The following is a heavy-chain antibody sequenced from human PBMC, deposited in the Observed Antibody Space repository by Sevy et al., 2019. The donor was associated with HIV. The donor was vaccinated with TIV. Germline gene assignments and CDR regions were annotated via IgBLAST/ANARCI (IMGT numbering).Heavy chain of an antibody. D-gene: IGHD6-13*01. CDR1: GFTFSSYA. CDR2: ISGSGGST. CDR3: AKFLTRGVAAAIDY. Sequence: GESLKISCAASGFTFSSYAMSWVRQAPGKGLEWVSAISGSGGSTYYADSVKGRFTISRDNSKNTLYLQMNSLRAEDTAVYYSAKFLTRGVAAAIDYWGQRTLVTVSS. V-gene: IGHV3-23*01. J-gene: IGHJ4*02.